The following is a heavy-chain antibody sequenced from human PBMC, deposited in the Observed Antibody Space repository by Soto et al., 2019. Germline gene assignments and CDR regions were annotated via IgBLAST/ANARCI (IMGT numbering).Heavy chain of an antibody. J-gene: IGHJ4*02. D-gene: IGHD6-19*01. CDR1: GYTLTELS. V-gene: IGHV1-24*01. CDR3: ATDHLEHRKGYSGGWYRFDY. Sequence: QVQLVQSGAEVKKPGASVKVSCKVSGYTLTELSMHWVRQAPGKGLEWVGGFDPEDGETIYAQKFQGRVTMTQDTSTDTAYMELSSLRSEDTAVYYGATDHLEHRKGYSGGWYRFDYWGQGTLVTVSS. CDR2: FDPEDGET.